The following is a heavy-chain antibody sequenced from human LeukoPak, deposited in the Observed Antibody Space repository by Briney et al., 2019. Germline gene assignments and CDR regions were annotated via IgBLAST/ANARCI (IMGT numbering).Heavy chain of an antibody. CDR2: ISGSGGST. D-gene: IGHD6-19*01. Sequence: PGGSLRLSCAASGFTFSSYAMSWVRQAPGKGLEWVSAISGSGGSTYYADSVKGRFTISRDNAKNSLYLQMHSLRAEDTAVYYCARVGSSGWYDYWGQGTLVTVSS. J-gene: IGHJ4*02. V-gene: IGHV3-23*01. CDR1: GFTFSSYA. CDR3: ARVGSSGWYDY.